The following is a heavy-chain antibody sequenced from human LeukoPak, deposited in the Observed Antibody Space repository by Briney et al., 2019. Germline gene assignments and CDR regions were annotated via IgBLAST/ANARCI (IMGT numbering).Heavy chain of an antibody. V-gene: IGHV3-23*01. CDR3: AKDPLNCSGGSCYPSTYMDV. J-gene: IGHJ6*03. D-gene: IGHD2-15*01. CDR1: GFTFSSYV. Sequence: GGSLRLSCAASGFTFSSYVMSWVRQAPGKGLEWVSAISNSGGSTYYAGSVKGRFTISRENSKNTLYLQMNSLRAEDTAVYYCAKDPLNCSGGSCYPSTYMDVWGKGTTVTVSS. CDR2: ISNSGGST.